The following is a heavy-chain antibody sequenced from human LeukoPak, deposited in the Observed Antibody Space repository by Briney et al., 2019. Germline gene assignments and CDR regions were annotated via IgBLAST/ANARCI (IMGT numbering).Heavy chain of an antibody. D-gene: IGHD5-24*01. CDR3: AVGGGKRWLQPFDY. V-gene: IGHV3-30*02. Sequence: SCKASGYTFTGYYMHWVRQAPGKGLEWVALIRYDGSNKYYADAVKGRFTISRDNSKNTLYLQMNSLRAEDTAVYYCAVGGGKRWLQPFDYWGQGTLVTVSS. CDR1: GYTFTGYY. CDR2: IRYDGSNK. J-gene: IGHJ4*02.